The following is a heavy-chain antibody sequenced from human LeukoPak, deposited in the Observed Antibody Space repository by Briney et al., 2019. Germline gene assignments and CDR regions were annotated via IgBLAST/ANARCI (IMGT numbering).Heavy chain of an antibody. V-gene: IGHV3-53*01. D-gene: IGHD2-21*02. CDR1: GFTVSSNY. CDR2: IYSGGST. J-gene: IGHJ4*02. CDR3: ASSHCGGDCYSGNFDY. Sequence: GGSLRLSCAASGFTVSSNYMSWVRQAPGKGLEWVSVIYSGGSTYYADSVKGRFTISRDNSKNTLYLQMNSLRAEDTAVYYCASSHCGGDCYSGNFDYRGQGALVTVSS.